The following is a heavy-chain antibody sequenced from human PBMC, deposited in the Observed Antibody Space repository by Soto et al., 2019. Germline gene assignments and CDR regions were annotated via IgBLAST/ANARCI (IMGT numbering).Heavy chain of an antibody. CDR2: LNPDSGET. CDR3: ARGHREVFDF. V-gene: IGHV1-8*01. Sequence: QLVQSGTEVKKSGASVKVSCKVFGYTFSSYDINWVRQAPGQGLEWMGWLNPDSGETGYAQKCQVRVTLTGNTTIRTAYMELNSLRSEDTAVYYCARGHREVFDFWGQGTLIPVSS. J-gene: IGHJ4*02. CDR1: GYTFSSYD.